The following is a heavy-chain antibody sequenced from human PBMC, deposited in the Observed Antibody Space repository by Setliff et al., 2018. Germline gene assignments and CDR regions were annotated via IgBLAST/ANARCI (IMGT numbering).Heavy chain of an antibody. J-gene: IGHJ4*02. CDR1: GVSIRSYH. D-gene: IGHD1-26*01. Sequence: PSETLSLTCTVSGVSIRSYHWSWIRQPAGKGLEWVGRLHTSGSTNYNPSLKSRVTISVDTPKNQFSLTVRSVTAADTALYFCARDNPIVGATGYWGQGVLVTVS. CDR2: LHTSGST. V-gene: IGHV4-4*07. CDR3: ARDNPIVGATGY.